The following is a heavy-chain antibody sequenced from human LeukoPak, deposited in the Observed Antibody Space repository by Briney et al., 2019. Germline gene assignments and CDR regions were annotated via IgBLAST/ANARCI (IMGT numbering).Heavy chain of an antibody. D-gene: IGHD3-3*01. CDR1: GGSISSYY. Sequence: SETLSLTCTVSGGSISSYYWSWIRQPPGKGLEWIGYIYYSGSTNYNPSLKSRVTISVDTSKNQFSLKLSSVTAADTAVYYCARVLDFWSGYYTYAFDIWGQGTMVTVSS. CDR2: IYYSGST. V-gene: IGHV4-59*01. J-gene: IGHJ3*02. CDR3: ARVLDFWSGYYTYAFDI.